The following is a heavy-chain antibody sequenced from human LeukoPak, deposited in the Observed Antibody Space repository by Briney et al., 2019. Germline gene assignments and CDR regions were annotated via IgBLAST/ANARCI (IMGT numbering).Heavy chain of an antibody. J-gene: IGHJ4*02. Sequence: PSETLSLTCTVSGGSISTYYWSWIRQPAGKGLEWIGRLSSSGTTNYNTSLKSRVTMSVDTSTNQLSLNLTSVTAADTAVYYCARDVSGSDYYRAYDYWGQGTLVTVSS. CDR1: GGSISTYY. D-gene: IGHD3-3*01. CDR3: ARDVSGSDYYRAYDY. CDR2: LSSSGTT. V-gene: IGHV4-4*07.